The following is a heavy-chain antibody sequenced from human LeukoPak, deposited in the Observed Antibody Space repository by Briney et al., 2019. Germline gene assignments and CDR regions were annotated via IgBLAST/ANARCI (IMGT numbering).Heavy chain of an antibody. CDR3: AKDFNGAAAGFFDY. CDR2: ISGSGGDT. D-gene: IGHD6-13*01. V-gene: IGHV3-23*01. CDR1: GFTFSSYG. J-gene: IGHJ4*02. Sequence: PGGSLRLSCAASGFTFSSYGMSWVRQAPGKGLEWVSAISGSGGDTYYADSVKGRFTISRDNSKDTLYLQMNSLGGEDTAVYYCAKDFNGAAAGFFDYWGQGTLVTVSS.